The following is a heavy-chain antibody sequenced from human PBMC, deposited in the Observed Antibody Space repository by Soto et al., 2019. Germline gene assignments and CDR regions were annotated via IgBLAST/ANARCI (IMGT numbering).Heavy chain of an antibody. J-gene: IGHJ6*02. Sequence: ASVKVSCKASGYTFTVYYMHWVRQAPGQGLEWMGWINPNSGGTNYAQKFQGWVTMTRDTSISTAYMELSRLRSDDTAVYYCAKSGSYSGEGYYGMDVWGQGTTVTVSS. CDR1: GYTFTVYY. CDR2: INPNSGGT. CDR3: AKSGSYSGEGYYGMDV. D-gene: IGHD1-26*01. V-gene: IGHV1-2*04.